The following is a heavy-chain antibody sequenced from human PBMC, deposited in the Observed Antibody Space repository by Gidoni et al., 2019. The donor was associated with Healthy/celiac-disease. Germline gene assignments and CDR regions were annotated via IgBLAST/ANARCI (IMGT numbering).Heavy chain of an antibody. CDR3: AREAQLGNGVYNWFDQ. CDR1: GHTFTSYW. V-gene: IGHV5-51*01. CDR2: IYPGDSDT. Sequence: EVQLVQSGAAVKKPGASLTTSCKGPGHTFTSYWIGWVRQMPGKGLEWMGIIYPGDSDTRYSPSFQGQVTISADKSISTAYLQWSSLKASDTAMYNCAREAQLGNGVYNWFDQRGQGTLITVYS. J-gene: IGHJ5*02. D-gene: IGHD1-1*01.